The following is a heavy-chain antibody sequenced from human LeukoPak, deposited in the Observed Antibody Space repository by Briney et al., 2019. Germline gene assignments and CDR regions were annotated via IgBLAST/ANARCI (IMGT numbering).Heavy chain of an antibody. Sequence: GGSLRLSCAASGFTVRSNYMNWVRQAPGKGLEWVSVIYSCGSTYYADSVKGRFTISRDNSKNTLYLQMNSLRAEDTAVYYCAKDGGEYYDILTGYYPRLYYMDVWGKGTTVTISS. J-gene: IGHJ6*03. CDR1: GFTVRSNY. CDR2: IYSCGST. V-gene: IGHV3-53*01. D-gene: IGHD3-9*01. CDR3: AKDGGEYYDILTGYYPRLYYMDV.